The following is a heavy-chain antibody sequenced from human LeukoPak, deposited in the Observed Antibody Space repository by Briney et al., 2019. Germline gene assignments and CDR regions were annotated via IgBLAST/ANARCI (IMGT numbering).Heavy chain of an antibody. CDR3: TRGDYYDSSGYYLLFDY. CDR2: IRSKPYGGTT. J-gene: IGHJ4*02. Sequence: GGSLRLSCTASGFTFGDYGMSWVRQAPGGGLEWVGFIRSKPYGGTTEYAASVKGRFTISRDDSESIAFLQMNILKTEDTAVYYCTRGDYYDSSGYYLLFDYWGQGTLVTVSS. D-gene: IGHD3-22*01. V-gene: IGHV3-49*04. CDR1: GFTFGDYG.